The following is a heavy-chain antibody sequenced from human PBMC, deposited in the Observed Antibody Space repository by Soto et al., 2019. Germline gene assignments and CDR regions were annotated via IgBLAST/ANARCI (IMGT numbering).Heavy chain of an antibody. Sequence: GGSLRLSCGASGFTFTNYALSWVRQAPGKGLEWVSSISGSGTDTKYADSVKGRSTISRDNSKNTVYLQVNSLRGEDTAVYYCAKNCGGNCYSTSRIVFQQWGQGTQVTVSS. J-gene: IGHJ1*01. CDR1: GFTFTNYA. CDR2: ISGSGTDT. D-gene: IGHD2-21*01. CDR3: AKNCGGNCYSTSRIVFQQ. V-gene: IGHV3-23*01.